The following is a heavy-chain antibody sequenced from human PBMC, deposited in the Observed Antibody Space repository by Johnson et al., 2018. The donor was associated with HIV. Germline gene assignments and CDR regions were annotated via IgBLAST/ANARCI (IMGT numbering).Heavy chain of an antibody. CDR2: ISSSGNTI. CDR1: GFTFSDYY. CDR3: SRQPWDGSDI. J-gene: IGHJ3*02. V-gene: IGHV3-11*01. Sequence: QEQLVESGGGLVKPGGSLRLSCAASGFTFSDYYMSWIRQGTGKGLEWVSYISSSGNTIYYADSVKGRFTVSRDISTGTVYLQMNSLRVEDTAVYYCSRQPWDGSDILGQGTAVTVSS.